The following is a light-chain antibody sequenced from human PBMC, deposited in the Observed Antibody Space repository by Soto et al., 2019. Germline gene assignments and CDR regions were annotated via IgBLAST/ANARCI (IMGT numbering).Light chain of an antibody. Sequence: QSVLTQPPSVSGTPGQKVSISCSGSASNLGGNPVNGHQHPPGAAPKLLIYPNNQRPSGVPDRFSGSKSGTSASLAISGLRSEDEADFYCAAWDDSLNAVVFGGGTKLTVL. J-gene: IGLJ2*01. CDR1: ASNLGGNP. V-gene: IGLV1-44*01. CDR3: AAWDDSLNAVV. CDR2: PNN.